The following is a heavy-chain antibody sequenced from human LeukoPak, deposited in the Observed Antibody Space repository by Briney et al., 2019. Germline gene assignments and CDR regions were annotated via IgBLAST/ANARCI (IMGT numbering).Heavy chain of an antibody. D-gene: IGHD3-10*01. V-gene: IGHV1-2*02. Sequence: ASVKVSCKASGYTFTGYYMHWVRQAPGQGLEWMGWINPNSGGTNYAQKFQGRVTMTRDTSISTAYMELSRLRSDDTAVYYCARPITMVRGVTKNNWFDPWGQGTLVTVSS. CDR3: ARPITMVRGVTKNNWFDP. CDR1: GYTFTGYY. J-gene: IGHJ5*02. CDR2: INPNSGGT.